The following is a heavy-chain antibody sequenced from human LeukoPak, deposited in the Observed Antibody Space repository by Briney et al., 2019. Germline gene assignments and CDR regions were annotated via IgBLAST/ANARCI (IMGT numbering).Heavy chain of an antibody. CDR2: INPNSGDT. CDR1: GYIFTDYY. D-gene: IGHD6-6*01. V-gene: IGHV1-2*02. CDR3: ARVEQLGYYYYYMDV. J-gene: IGHJ6*03. Sequence: ASVKVSCKPSGYIFTDYYMHWVRQAPGQGLEWMGWINPNSGDTNYAQKLQGRVTMTTDTSTSTAYMELRSLRSDDTAVYYCARVEQLGYYYYYMDVWGKGTTVTVSS.